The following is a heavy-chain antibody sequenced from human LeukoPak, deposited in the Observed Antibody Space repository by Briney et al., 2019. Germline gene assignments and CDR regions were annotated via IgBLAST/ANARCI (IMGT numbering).Heavy chain of an antibody. D-gene: IGHD5-18*01. CDR2: IYYSGST. CDR3: ARGFTATDAFDI. CDR1: GGSISSGGYY. Sequence: SETLSLTCTVSGGSISSGGYYWSWIRQPPGKGLEWIGYIYYSGSTNYNPSLKSRVTISVDTSKNQFSLKLSSVTAADTAVYYCARGFTATDAFDIWGQGTMVTVSS. V-gene: IGHV4-61*08. J-gene: IGHJ3*02.